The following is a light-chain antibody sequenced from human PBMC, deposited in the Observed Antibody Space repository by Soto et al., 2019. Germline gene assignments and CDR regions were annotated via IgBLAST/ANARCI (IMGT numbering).Light chain of an antibody. V-gene: IGLV3-21*01. J-gene: IGLJ1*01. CDR1: NIGSKS. CDR2: YDS. CDR3: QVWDTTNDHHV. Sequence: SYELTQSPSVSVAPGQTATITCGGNNIGSKSVNWYQQKAGQAPVLVMSYDSDRPSGIPERFSGSSSGNTATLTLSRVESGDEADYYCQVWDTTNDHHVFGSGTKLTVL.